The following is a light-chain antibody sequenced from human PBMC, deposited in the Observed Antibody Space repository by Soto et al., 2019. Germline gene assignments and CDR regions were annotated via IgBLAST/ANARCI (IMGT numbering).Light chain of an antibody. V-gene: IGLV2-8*01. CDR1: SSDVGRYNY. Sequence: QSALTQPPSASGSPGQSVTLSCTGSSSDVGRYNYVSWYRQHPGKAPKLIIYEVTKRPSGVPDRFSGSKSGNTASLTVSGLQAEDEADYYCTSYAGSNVLFGGGTKLTVL. CDR3: TSYAGSNVL. CDR2: EVT. J-gene: IGLJ2*01.